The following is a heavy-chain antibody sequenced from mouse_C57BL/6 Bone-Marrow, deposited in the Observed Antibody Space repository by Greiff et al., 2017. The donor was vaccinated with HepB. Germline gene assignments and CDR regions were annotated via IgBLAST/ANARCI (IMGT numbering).Heavy chain of an antibody. CDR1: GFTFSSYA. CDR2: ISSGGDYI. V-gene: IGHV5-9-1*02. Sequence: EVKLVESGEGLVKPGGSLKLSCAASGFTFSSYAMSWVRQTPEKRLEWVAYISSGGDYIYYADTVKGRFTISRDNARNTLYLQMSSLKSEDTAMYYCTREDYDYDYAMDYWGQGTSVTVSS. D-gene: IGHD2-4*01. J-gene: IGHJ4*01. CDR3: TREDYDYDYAMDY.